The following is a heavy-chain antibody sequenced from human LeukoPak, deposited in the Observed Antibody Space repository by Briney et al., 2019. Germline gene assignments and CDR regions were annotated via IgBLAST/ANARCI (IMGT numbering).Heavy chain of an antibody. CDR2: FDPEDGET. CDR1: GYTLTELS. Sequence: GASVKVSCXVSGYTLTELSMHWVRQAPGKGLVWMGGFDPEDGETIYAQKFQGRVTMTEDTSTDTAYMELSSLRSEDTAVYYCATGRHCSGGSCYPYYYYMDVWGKGTTVTVSS. CDR3: ATGRHCSGGSCYPYYYYMDV. D-gene: IGHD2-15*01. V-gene: IGHV1-24*01. J-gene: IGHJ6*03.